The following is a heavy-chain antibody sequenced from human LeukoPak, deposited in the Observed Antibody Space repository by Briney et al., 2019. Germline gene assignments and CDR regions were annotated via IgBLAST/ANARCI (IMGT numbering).Heavy chain of an antibody. V-gene: IGHV3-23*01. D-gene: IGHD6-19*01. J-gene: IGHJ4*02. CDR1: GFTFSSYA. CDR3: AKVSSGWYVGKDY. Sequence: GRSLRLSCAASGFTFSSYAMSWVRQAPGKGLEWVSAISGSGGSTYYADSVKGRFTISRDNSKNTLYLQMNSLRAEDTAVYYCAKVSSGWYVGKDYWGQGTLVTVSS. CDR2: ISGSGGST.